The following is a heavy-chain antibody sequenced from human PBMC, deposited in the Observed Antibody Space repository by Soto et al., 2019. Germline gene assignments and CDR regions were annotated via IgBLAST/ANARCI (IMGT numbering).Heavy chain of an antibody. J-gene: IGHJ5*02. CDR2: IYYSGST. CDR3: ATQLPKWFGSTPNWFDP. CDR1: GGSISSGGYY. Sequence: QVQLQESGPGLVKPSQTLSLTCTVSGGSISSGGYYWSWIRQHPGKGLEWIGYIYYSGSTYYNPSLKSRVTISVDTSKNQFSLKLSSVTAADTAVYYCATQLPKWFGSTPNWFDPWGQGTLVTVSS. D-gene: IGHD3-10*01. V-gene: IGHV4-31*03.